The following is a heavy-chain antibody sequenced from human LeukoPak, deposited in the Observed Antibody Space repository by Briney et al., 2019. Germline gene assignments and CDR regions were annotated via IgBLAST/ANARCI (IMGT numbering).Heavy chain of an antibody. D-gene: IGHD6-19*01. CDR3: ARTSSSGLVGGYYFDY. Sequence: SETLSLTCTVSGYFISSGHYWGWIRQPPGKGLQWIGSIHHSGSTYYNPSLKSRVTISVDTSKNQFSLKLSSVTAADTAVYYCARTSSSGLVGGYYFDYWGQGTLVTVSS. V-gene: IGHV4-38-2*02. CDR2: IHHSGST. CDR1: GYFISSGHY. J-gene: IGHJ4*02.